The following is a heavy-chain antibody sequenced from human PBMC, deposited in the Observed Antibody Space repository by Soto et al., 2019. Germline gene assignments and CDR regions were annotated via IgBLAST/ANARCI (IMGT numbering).Heavy chain of an antibody. CDR2: ISANNGNT. CDR1: GYTFTSYG. D-gene: IGHD2-15*01. J-gene: IGHJ5*02. CDR3: ARAYSPGLFDP. Sequence: QVQLVQSGAEVKKPGAPVKVSCKASGYTFTSYGISWVRQAPGQGLEWMGWISANNGNTRYAQNFQGRVTMTTDTSTSTAYMELRGLRSDDTAVYYCARAYSPGLFDPWGQGTLVTVSS. V-gene: IGHV1-18*01.